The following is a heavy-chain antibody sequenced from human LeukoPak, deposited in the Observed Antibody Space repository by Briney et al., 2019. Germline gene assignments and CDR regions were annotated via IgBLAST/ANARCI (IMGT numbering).Heavy chain of an antibody. CDR3: PGLGEFYENWFDP. V-gene: IGHV4-34*01. CDR1: GGSFSGYY. Sequence: PSETLSLTCAVYGGSFSGYYWSWIRQPPGKGLEWIGEINHSGSTNYNPSLKSRVTISVDTSKNQFSLKLSSVTAADTAVYYCPGLGEFYENWFDPWGQGTLVTVSS. CDR2: INHSGST. J-gene: IGHJ5*02. D-gene: IGHD3-10*01.